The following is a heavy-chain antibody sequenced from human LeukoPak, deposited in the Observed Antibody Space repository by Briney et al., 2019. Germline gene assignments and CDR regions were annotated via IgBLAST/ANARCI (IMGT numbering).Heavy chain of an antibody. Sequence: SVKASCEPSGAASRVHAIAGGRQAPGKGLEWMGGLIPMINTPKYAQKFQGRVSITADESTSTGYMEVSSLISEDWAVYYCATCRGSAGDNWYDYWGQGTLVTVSS. D-gene: IGHD5-24*01. V-gene: IGHV1-69*13. CDR3: ATCRGSAGDNWYDY. J-gene: IGHJ4*02. CDR1: GAASRVHA. CDR2: LIPMINTP.